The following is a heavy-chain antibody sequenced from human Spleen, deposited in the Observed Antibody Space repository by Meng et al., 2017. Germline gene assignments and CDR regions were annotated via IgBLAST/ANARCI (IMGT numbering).Heavy chain of an antibody. V-gene: IGHV4-34*01. J-gene: IGHJ4*02. CDR3: ARGPTTMAHDFDY. Sequence: QVQLEQGGAGLLKPSETLALSCGVSGGSFRDYSWSWIRQPPGKGLEWIGEINHSGSTNYNPSLESRATISVDTSQNNLSLKLSSVTAADSAVYYCARGPTTMAHDFDYWGQGTLVTVSS. D-gene: IGHD4-11*01. CDR1: GGSFRDYS. CDR2: INHSGST.